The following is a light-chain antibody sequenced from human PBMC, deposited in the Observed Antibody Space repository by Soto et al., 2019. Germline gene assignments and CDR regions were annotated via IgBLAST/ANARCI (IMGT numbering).Light chain of an antibody. J-gene: IGKJ1*01. CDR2: DAS. CDR1: QSVSSSY. V-gene: IGKV3D-20*02. Sequence: EIVLTQSPGTLSLSPGERATLSCMASQSVSSSYLAWYQQKPGQAPRLLIYDASNRATGIPARFSGSGSGTDFTLTISSLEPEDFAVYYCQQRSNWPPWTFGQGTKVDIK. CDR3: QQRSNWPPWT.